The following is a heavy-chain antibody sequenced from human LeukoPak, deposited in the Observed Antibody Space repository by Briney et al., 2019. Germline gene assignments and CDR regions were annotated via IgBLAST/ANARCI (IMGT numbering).Heavy chain of an antibody. V-gene: IGHV3-23*01. CDR2: ISGSGDNT. D-gene: IGHD1-26*01. Sequence: GGSLRLSCVASGFTFSSYAMSWVRQAPGKGLEWVSGISGSGDNTLYADSVKGRFTISRDNSKNTLYLEMNSLRAEDTAIYYCAKMKGHPLPKYYMDVWGQGTTVTVSS. CDR3: AKMKGHPLPKYYMDV. CDR1: GFTFSSYA. J-gene: IGHJ6*01.